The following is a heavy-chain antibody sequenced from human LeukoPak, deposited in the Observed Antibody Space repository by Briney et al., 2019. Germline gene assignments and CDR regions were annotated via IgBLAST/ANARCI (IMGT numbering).Heavy chain of an antibody. CDR3: ARDRGTTWWGGSLY. CDR2: INPNTGDT. J-gene: IGHJ4*02. D-gene: IGHD2-8*02. CDR1: GYSFTDYS. V-gene: IGHV1-2*02. Sequence: ASVKVSCKASGYSFTDYSLHWVRPGQAPGQGLEWMGWINPNTGDTNYAQKFQGRVTLTRDTSVTTFYMEISGLTSDDTALYYCARDRGTTWWGGSLYWGQGTLVTVSS.